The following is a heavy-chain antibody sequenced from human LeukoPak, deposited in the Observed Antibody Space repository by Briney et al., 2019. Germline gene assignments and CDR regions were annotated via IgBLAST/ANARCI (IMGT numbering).Heavy chain of an antibody. D-gene: IGHD6-13*01. CDR1: GDTFTGYY. CDR3: ARSLAAAALLDY. J-gene: IGHJ4*02. Sequence: ASVKVSCKASGDTFTGYYMHWVRQAPGPRLEWMGWINPNSGGTNYAQKFHGRVTMTRDTSISTAYMEVSSLRSDDTAVYYCARSLAAAALLDYWGQGTLVTVSS. CDR2: INPNSGGT. V-gene: IGHV1-2*02.